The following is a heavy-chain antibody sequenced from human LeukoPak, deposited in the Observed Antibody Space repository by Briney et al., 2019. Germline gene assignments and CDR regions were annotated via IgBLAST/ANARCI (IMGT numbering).Heavy chain of an antibody. CDR3: ARVWKGNYYDY. CDR2: ISGTGGST. V-gene: IGHV3-23*01. CDR1: GGSISSGDYY. D-gene: IGHD1-1*01. Sequence: QASETLSLTCTVSGGSISSGDYYWSWVRQAPGKGLEWISGISGTGGSTYYADSVKGRFTISRDNSKNTLYLQMNSLRAEDTAIYYCARVWKGNYYDYWGQGTLVTVSS. J-gene: IGHJ4*02.